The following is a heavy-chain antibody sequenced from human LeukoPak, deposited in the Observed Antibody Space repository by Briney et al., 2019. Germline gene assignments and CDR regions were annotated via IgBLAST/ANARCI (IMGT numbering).Heavy chain of an antibody. CDR3: ARAPGGWFGELLFPYYFDY. D-gene: IGHD3-10*01. Sequence: SETLSLTCTVSGGSISSGGYYWSWIRQHPGKGLGWIGYIYYSGSTYYNPSLKSRVTISVDTSKNQFSLKLSSVTAADTAVYYCARAPGGWFGELLFPYYFDYWGQGTLVTVSS. CDR1: GGSISSGGYY. V-gene: IGHV4-31*03. CDR2: IYYSGST. J-gene: IGHJ4*02.